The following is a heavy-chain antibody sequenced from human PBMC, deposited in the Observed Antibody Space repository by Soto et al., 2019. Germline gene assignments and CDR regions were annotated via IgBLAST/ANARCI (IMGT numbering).Heavy chain of an antibody. CDR3: ARDLGDSSGWFSYYFDY. J-gene: IGHJ4*02. Sequence: PSQTLSRTCAISGDSVSSNSAAWNWIRQSPSRGLEWLGRTYYRSKWYNDYAVSVKSRITINPDTSKNQFSLQLNSVTPEDTAVYYCARDLGDSSGWFSYYFDYWGQGTRVTVSS. CDR2: TYYRSKWYN. D-gene: IGHD6-19*01. V-gene: IGHV6-1*01. CDR1: GDSVSSNSAA.